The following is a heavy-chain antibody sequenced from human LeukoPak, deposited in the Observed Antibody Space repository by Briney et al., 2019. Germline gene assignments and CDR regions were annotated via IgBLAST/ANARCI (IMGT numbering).Heavy chain of an antibody. J-gene: IGHJ4*02. CDR2: IKQDGGEK. V-gene: IGHV3-7*01. CDR1: GFTFSSYW. D-gene: IGHD1-1*01. Sequence: TGGSLRLSCAASGFTFSSYWMNWVRQAPGKGLEWVANIKQDGGEKNYVDSVKGRFTISRDNAKNSLYLQMNSLRAEDTAVYYCRVFAETADYWGPGTLVTVSS. CDR3: RVFAETADY.